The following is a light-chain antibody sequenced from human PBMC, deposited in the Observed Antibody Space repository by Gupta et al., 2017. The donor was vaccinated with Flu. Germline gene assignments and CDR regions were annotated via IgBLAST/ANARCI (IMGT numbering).Light chain of an antibody. CDR2: SVW. Sequence: PASLSASVGDRVTITCRASQSISTYLNWYLQRPGKAPHLLIFSVWRLPSGAPSRFSGSRSGTNFSLTVTSLQTEDFGTYYCQQSFDIPRTFGQGTML. CDR3: QQSFDIPRT. V-gene: IGKV1-39*01. CDR1: QSISTY. J-gene: IGKJ2*01.